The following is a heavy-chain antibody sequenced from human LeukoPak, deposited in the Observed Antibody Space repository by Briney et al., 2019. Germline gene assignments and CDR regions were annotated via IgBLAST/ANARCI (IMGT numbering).Heavy chain of an antibody. D-gene: IGHD3-9*01. J-gene: IGHJ3*02. Sequence: GGSLRLSCAASGFTFSTYSMNWVRQAPGKGLEWVSSISSSSSYIYYADSVKGRFTISRDNSKNTLYLQMNSLRAEDTAVYYCAKDYYDILTGYYRAGGAFDIWGQGTMVTVSS. CDR1: GFTFSTYS. V-gene: IGHV3-21*04. CDR3: AKDYYDILTGYYRAGGAFDI. CDR2: ISSSSSYI.